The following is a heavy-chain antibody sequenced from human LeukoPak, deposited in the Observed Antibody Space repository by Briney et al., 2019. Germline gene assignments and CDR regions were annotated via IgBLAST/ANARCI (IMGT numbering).Heavy chain of an antibody. CDR1: GFTFSSYS. CDR3: AKDLRIVGATRGFGNWFDP. J-gene: IGHJ5*02. CDR2: ISSSSSYI. V-gene: IGHV3-21*04. D-gene: IGHD1-26*01. Sequence: GGSLRLSCAASGFTFSSYSMNWVRQAPGKGLEWVSSISSSSSYIYYADSVKGRFTISRDNSKNTLYLQMNSLRAEDTAVYYCAKDLRIVGATRGFGNWFDPWGQGTLVTVSS.